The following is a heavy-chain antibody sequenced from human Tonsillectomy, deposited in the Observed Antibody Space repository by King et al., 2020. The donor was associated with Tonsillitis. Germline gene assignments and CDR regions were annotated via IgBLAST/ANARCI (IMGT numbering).Heavy chain of an antibody. D-gene: IGHD1-14*01. CDR3: VKDINRYMGGRPAY. CDR2: ITSTGATT. J-gene: IGHJ4*02. Sequence: VQLVESGGGLVQPGGSLRVLCSASGFTFSSYAMHWVRQAPGKGLEYVSGITSTGATTYYVDSVKGRFTISRDNSKNSLYLQMSSLRPEDTAVYYCVKDINRYMGGRPAYWGQGPLVTVSS. V-gene: IGHV3-64D*06. CDR1: GFTFSSYA.